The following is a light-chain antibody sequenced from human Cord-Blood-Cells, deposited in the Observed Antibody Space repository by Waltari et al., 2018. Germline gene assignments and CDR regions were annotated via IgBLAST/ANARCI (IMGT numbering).Light chain of an antibody. CDR1: QSISSW. CDR2: DAS. J-gene: IGKJ1*01. Sequence: DIQMTQSPSTLSASVGDRVTINCRARQSISSWLAWYQQKPGKAPKLLIYDASSLESGVPSRFSGSGSGTEFTLTISSLQPDDFATYYCQQYNSYSWTFGQGTKVEIK. V-gene: IGKV1-5*01. CDR3: QQYNSYSWT.